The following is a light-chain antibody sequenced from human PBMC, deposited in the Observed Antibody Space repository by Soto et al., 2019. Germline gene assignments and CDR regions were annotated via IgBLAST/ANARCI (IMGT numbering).Light chain of an antibody. CDR1: SSDVGSYNY. CDR3: CSYAGSYTLL. CDR2: DVS. J-gene: IGLJ2*01. Sequence: QSALTQPRSVSGSPGQSVTISCTGTSSDVGSYNYVSWYQQHPGKAPKLMIYDVSERPSGVPDRFSGSKSGNTASLTISGLQAEDEADYYCCSYAGSYTLLFGGGTQLTVL. V-gene: IGLV2-11*01.